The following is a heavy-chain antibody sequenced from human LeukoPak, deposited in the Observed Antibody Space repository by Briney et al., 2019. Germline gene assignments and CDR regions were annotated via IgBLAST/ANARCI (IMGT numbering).Heavy chain of an antibody. CDR1: GFTFSSYS. J-gene: IGHJ4*02. V-gene: IGHV3-74*01. Sequence: GGSLRLSCAASGFTFSSYSMNWVRQAPGKGLVWVSRINSDGSSTSYADSVKGRFTISRDNAKNTLYLQMNSLRAEDTAVYYCAREIYDSSGYYAPPNYWGQGTLVTVSS. CDR3: AREIYDSSGYYAPPNY. D-gene: IGHD3-22*01. CDR2: INSDGSST.